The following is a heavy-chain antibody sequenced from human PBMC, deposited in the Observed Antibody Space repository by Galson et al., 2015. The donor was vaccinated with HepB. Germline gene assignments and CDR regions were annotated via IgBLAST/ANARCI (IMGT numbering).Heavy chain of an antibody. V-gene: IGHV3-30-3*01. CDR2: ISYARSNK. CDR3: ARDMEWLTFGMDA. J-gene: IGHJ6*02. Sequence: SLRLSCAASGFTFSRYAMHWVRQAPGKGLEWVAFISYARSNKYYADSVKGRFTISRDNSKNTLFLQMNSLRAEDTAVYYCARDMEWLTFGMDAWGHGTTVTVSS. CDR1: GFTFSRYA. D-gene: IGHD3-3*01.